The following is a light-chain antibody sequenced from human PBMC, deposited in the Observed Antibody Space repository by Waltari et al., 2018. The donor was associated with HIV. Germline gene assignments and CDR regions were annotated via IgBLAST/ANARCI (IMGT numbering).Light chain of an antibody. CDR3: QSADNSETNPVV. J-gene: IGLJ2*01. V-gene: IGLV3-25*03. Sequence: SSELTQPPSVSVSPGPTARITCPGDALPNQFTYWYQQKSGQAPVLIIYKDTERPSGVPERFSASTSGTIVTLTIGEVQAEDEADYYCQSADNSETNPVVFGGGTKLTVL. CDR2: KDT. CDR1: ALPNQF.